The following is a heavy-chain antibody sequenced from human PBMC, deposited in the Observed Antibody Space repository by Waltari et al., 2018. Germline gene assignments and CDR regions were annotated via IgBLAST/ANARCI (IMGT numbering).Heavy chain of an antibody. D-gene: IGHD6-6*01. CDR3: ARHDRWQLGHDAFDI. V-gene: IGHV1-2*06. J-gene: IGHJ3*02. Sequence: QVQLVQSGAEVKKPGASVKVSCKASGYTFTGYYMHWVRQAPGQGLEWMGRINPNSGGTNYAQKFQGRVTMTRDTSISTAYMELSRLRSDDTAVYYCARHDRWQLGHDAFDIWGQGTMVTVSS. CDR1: GYTFTGYY. CDR2: INPNSGGT.